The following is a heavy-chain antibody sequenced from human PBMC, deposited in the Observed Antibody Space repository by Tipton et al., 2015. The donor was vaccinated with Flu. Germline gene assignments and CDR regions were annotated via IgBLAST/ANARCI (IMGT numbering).Heavy chain of an antibody. CDR1: GYSISSGYY. CDR2: IYYSGST. CDR3: ARERTYYYGSGSYTNWFDP. Sequence: TLSLTCTVSGYSISSGYYWGWIRQPPGKGLEWIGSIYYSGSTYYNPSLKSRVTISVDTSKNQFSLKLSSVTAADTAVYYCARERTYYYGSGSYTNWFDPWGQGTLVTVSS. J-gene: IGHJ5*02. D-gene: IGHD3-10*01. V-gene: IGHV4-38-2*02.